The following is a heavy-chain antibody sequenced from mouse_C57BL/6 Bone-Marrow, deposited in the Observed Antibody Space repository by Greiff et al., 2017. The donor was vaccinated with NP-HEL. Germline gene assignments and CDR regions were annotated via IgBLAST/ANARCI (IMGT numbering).Heavy chain of an antibody. J-gene: IGHJ3*01. CDR1: GFTFTDDY. CDR3: ATTYGSYFAY. V-gene: IGHV14-4*01. Sequence: VQLQQSGAELVKPGASVKLSCTASGFTFTDDYMHWVKQRPEQGLEWIGRIDPDNGDTEYASKFQGKATMTADTSSNTAYLQLSSLTSEDTAVYYCATTYGSYFAYWGQGTLVTVSA. CDR2: IDPDNGDT. D-gene: IGHD2-10*02.